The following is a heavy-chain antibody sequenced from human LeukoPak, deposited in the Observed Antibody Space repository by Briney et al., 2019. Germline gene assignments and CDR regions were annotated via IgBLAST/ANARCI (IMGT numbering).Heavy chain of an antibody. Sequence: PGGSLRLSCAASGFTFSGSAMHWVRQASGKGLEWVGRIRSKANSYATAYAASVKGRFTISRDDSKNTAYLQMNSLKTEDTAVYYCAGGRTDIVVVPATLRNYYFDYWGQGTLVTVSS. CDR1: GFTFSGSA. D-gene: IGHD2-2*01. J-gene: IGHJ4*02. CDR3: AGGRTDIVVVPATLRNYYFDY. CDR2: IRSKANSYAT. V-gene: IGHV3-73*01.